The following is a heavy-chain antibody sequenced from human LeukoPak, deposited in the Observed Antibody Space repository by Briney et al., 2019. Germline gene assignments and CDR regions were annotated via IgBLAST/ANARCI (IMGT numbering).Heavy chain of an antibody. J-gene: IGHJ5*02. V-gene: IGHV3-9*01. CDR2: ISWNGGSI. CDR1: GFTFDDYA. Sequence: AGGSLRLSCAASGFTFDDYAMHWVRHAPGKGLEWVSGISWNGGSIGYADSVKGRFTISRDNAKNSLYLQMNSLRAEDTALYYCAKDYHYGPGSQNWFDPWGQGTLVTVSS. D-gene: IGHD3-10*01. CDR3: AKDYHYGPGSQNWFDP.